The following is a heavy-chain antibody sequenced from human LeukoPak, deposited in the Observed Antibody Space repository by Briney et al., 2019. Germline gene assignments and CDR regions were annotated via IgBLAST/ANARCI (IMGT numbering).Heavy chain of an antibody. D-gene: IGHD3-10*01. J-gene: IGHJ4*02. CDR3: ARGGYDSGSYYKGPLYYFDY. CDR1: GLTVSSNY. CDR2: IYSGGAT. Sequence: QAGGSLRLSCAASGLTVSSNYMSWVRQAPGKGLEWVSVIYSGGATYYTDSVKGRFTISRDNSKNTLYLQMNSLRAEDTAVYYCARGGYDSGSYYKGPLYYFDYWGQGTLVTVSS. V-gene: IGHV3-53*01.